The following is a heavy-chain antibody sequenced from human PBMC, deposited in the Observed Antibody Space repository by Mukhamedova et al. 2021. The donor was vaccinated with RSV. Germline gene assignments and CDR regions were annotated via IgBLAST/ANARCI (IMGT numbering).Heavy chain of an antibody. J-gene: IGHJ5*02. D-gene: IGHD5-18*01. CDR3: ARGPGYSYGPYRGSGEFDP. V-gene: IGHV4-30-4*01. Sequence: IRQPPGKGLEWIGYVYYTGSTYYNPSLKSRVTMSVDTSKNQFSLNLSSVTAADTAVYYCARGPGYSYGPYRGSGEFDPWGQGTL. CDR2: VYYTGST.